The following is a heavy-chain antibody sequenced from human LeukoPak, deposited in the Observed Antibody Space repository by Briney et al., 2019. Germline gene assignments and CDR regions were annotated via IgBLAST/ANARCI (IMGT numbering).Heavy chain of an antibody. CDR3: ARSVAASRDY. CDR2: ISSNSSSR. J-gene: IGHJ4*02. D-gene: IGHD2-15*01. CDR1: GFTFINYS. V-gene: IGHV3-48*04. Sequence: PGGPLRLSCAASGFTFINYSMNWVRQAPGKGLEWVSDISSNSSSRYYADSVKGRFTISRDNAKNSLYLQMNSLRAEDTAVYYCARSVAASRDYWGQGTLVTVSS.